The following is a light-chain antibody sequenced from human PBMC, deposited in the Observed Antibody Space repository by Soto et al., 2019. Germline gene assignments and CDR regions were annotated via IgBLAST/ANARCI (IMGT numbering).Light chain of an antibody. CDR3: QQSHDIGT. Sequence: DIQMTQSPSSLSASVGDRVTITCRASQSIATSLNWYQQKPGKAPKFLIHSASTLQNGVPSRFSGSGSGTDFTLTISSLEPEDFATYYCQQSHDIGTFGQGTKVDIK. CDR2: SAS. CDR1: QSIATS. J-gene: IGKJ1*01. V-gene: IGKV1-39*01.